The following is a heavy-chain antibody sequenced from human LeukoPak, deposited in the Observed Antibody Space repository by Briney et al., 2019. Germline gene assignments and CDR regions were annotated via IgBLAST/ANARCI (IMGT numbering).Heavy chain of an antibody. CDR3: AKDIEVQPRAFDY. V-gene: IGHV3-30*02. CDR2: IRYDGSNK. J-gene: IGHJ4*02. CDR1: GFTFSSYG. Sequence: GGSLRLSCAASGFTFSSYGMHWVRQAPGKGLEWVAFIRYDGSNKYYADSVKGRFTISRDNSKNTLYLQMNSLRAEDTALYYCAKDIEVQPRAFDYWGQGTLVTVSS. D-gene: IGHD1-1*01.